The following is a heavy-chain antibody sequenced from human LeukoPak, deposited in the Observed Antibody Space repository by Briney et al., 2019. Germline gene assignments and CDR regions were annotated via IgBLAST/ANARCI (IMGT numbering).Heavy chain of an antibody. J-gene: IGHJ4*02. CDR2: ISAYNGHT. D-gene: IGHD1-26*01. V-gene: IGHV1-18*01. CDR1: GYSFTSFG. CDR3: ARDQVVGATAGTFDY. Sequence: GASVKVSCKASGYSFTSFGISWVRQAPGQGLEWMGWISAYNGHTKSAEKLQGGVTMTTDTSTNTAYMELTSLRSDDTAVYYCARDQVVGATAGTFDYWGQGTLVTVSS.